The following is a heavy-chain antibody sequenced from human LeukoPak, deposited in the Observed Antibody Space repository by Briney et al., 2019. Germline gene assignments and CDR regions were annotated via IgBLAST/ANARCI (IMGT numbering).Heavy chain of an antibody. CDR2: IYSGSST. CDR3: ARVPYGNYHYCYMDV. V-gene: IGHV3-53*01. CDR1: GFTVGTNY. J-gene: IGHJ6*03. Sequence: GGSLRLSCAASGFTVGTNYMSWVRQAPGKGLEWVSLIYSGSSTYYANSVKGRFTISRDNSKNTVYLQMNSLRAEDTAVYYCARVPYGNYHYCYMDVWGKGTTVTVSS. D-gene: IGHD3-10*01.